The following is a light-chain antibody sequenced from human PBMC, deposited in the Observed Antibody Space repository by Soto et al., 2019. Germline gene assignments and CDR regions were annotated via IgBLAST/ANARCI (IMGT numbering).Light chain of an antibody. CDR3: QQYGSSSWT. CDR2: GAS. Sequence: EIALTQSPGTLSLSPGKRATLSCRASQSISSSYLAWYQQRPGQAPRLLIYGASSRATGIPDRFSGSGSGTEFTITISRLEPEDFAVYYCQQYGSSSWTFGQGTKV. CDR1: QSISSSY. J-gene: IGKJ1*01. V-gene: IGKV3-20*01.